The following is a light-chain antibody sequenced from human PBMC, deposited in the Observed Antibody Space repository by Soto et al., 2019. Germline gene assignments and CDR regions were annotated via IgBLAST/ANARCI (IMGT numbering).Light chain of an antibody. CDR2: DAS. Sequence: EIVMTQSPATLSVSPGDRATLSCRASQSVSRSYLGWYQQKPGQAPRLLIYDASNRATGIPARFSGSGSGTDFTLTISRLEPEDFAVYYCQQYGSSPPVTFGGGTKVDIK. J-gene: IGKJ4*01. V-gene: IGKV3-20*01. CDR3: QQYGSSPPVT. CDR1: QSVSRSY.